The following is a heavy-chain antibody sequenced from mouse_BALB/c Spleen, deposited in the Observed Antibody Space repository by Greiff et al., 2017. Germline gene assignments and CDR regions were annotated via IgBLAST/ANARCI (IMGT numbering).Heavy chain of an antibody. CDR3: ARGNYYAMDY. CDR2: IYPGDGDT. D-gene: IGHD2-1*01. J-gene: IGHJ4*01. Sequence: QVQLQQSGAELARPGASVKLSCTASGYTFTSYWMQWVKQRPGQGLEWIGAIYPGDGDTRYTQKFKGQATLTADKSSITAYMQLSSLTSEDSAVYYCARGNYYAMDYWGQGTSVTVSS. CDR1: GYTFTSYW. V-gene: IGHV1-87*01.